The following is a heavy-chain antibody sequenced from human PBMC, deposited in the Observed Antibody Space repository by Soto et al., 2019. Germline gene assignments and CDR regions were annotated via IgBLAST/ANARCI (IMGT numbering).Heavy chain of an antibody. CDR1: GFTFSSYG. CDR3: ARGYSSGWYGWFDP. D-gene: IGHD6-19*01. Sequence: GGSLRLSCAASGFTFSSYGMHWVRQAPGKGLEWVAVIWYDGSNKYYADSVKGRFTISRDNSKNTLYLQMNSLRAEDTAVYYCARGYSSGWYGWFDPWGQGTLVTVSS. V-gene: IGHV3-33*01. CDR2: IWYDGSNK. J-gene: IGHJ5*02.